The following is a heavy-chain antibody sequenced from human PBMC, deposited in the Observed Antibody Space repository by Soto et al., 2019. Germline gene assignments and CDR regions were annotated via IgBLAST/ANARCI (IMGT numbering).Heavy chain of an antibody. CDR2: IYWDDDK. CDR3: AHRSGRGDYGYYVDV. CDR1: GFSLNTSGVG. Sequence: QITLKESGPTLVKPTQTLTLTCTFSGFSLNTSGVGVGWIRQPPGKALEWLALIYWDDDKRYSPSLKSRLTITKDTSKNQVVLTMTNMDPVGTATYYCAHRSGRGDYGYYVDVWGKGTTVTVSS. J-gene: IGHJ6*03. D-gene: IGHD4-17*01. V-gene: IGHV2-5*02.